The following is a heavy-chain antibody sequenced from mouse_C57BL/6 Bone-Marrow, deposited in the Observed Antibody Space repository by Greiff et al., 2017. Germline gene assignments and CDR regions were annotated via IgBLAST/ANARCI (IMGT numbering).Heavy chain of an antibody. Sequence: VKLVESGPGLVAPSQSLSITCTVSGFSLTSYAISWVRQPPGKGLEWLGVIWTGGGTNYNSALKSRLSISKDNSKSQVFLKMNSLQTYDTARYYCARHYGKPLWYFDVWGTGTTVTVSS. CDR2: IWTGGGT. CDR3: ARHYGKPLWYFDV. J-gene: IGHJ1*03. CDR1: GFSLTSYA. D-gene: IGHD2-1*01. V-gene: IGHV2-9-1*01.